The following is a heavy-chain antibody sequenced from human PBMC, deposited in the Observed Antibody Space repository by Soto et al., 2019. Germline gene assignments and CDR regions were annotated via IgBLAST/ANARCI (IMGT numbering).Heavy chain of an antibody. J-gene: IGHJ4*02. Sequence: GGSLRLSXAASGFTFSSYAMSWVRQAPGKGLEWVSAISGSGGSTYYADSVKGRFTISRDNSKNTLYLQMNSLRAEDTAVYYCAKDYYDSSGYYFGIDYWGQGTLVTVSS. CDR3: AKDYYDSSGYYFGIDY. CDR1: GFTFSSYA. D-gene: IGHD3-22*01. CDR2: ISGSGGST. V-gene: IGHV3-23*01.